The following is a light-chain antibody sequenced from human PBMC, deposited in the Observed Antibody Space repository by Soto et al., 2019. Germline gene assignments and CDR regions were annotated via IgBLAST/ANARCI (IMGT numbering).Light chain of an antibody. Sequence: DIQMTQSRSTLSVSVGDRVSITCRASQTISSWLAWYQQKPGKAPKLLIYKASTLKSGVPSRFSGSRSGTEFTLTISSLQPDDFATYYCQQYNSYPWTFGQGTKVDIK. CDR1: QTISSW. V-gene: IGKV1-5*03. J-gene: IGKJ1*01. CDR3: QQYNSYPWT. CDR2: KAS.